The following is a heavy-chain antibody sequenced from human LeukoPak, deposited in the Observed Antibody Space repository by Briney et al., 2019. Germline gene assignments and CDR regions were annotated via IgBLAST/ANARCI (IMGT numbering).Heavy chain of an antibody. D-gene: IGHD5-18*01. J-gene: IGHJ6*03. CDR3: ARDREYSYGYGYYYYYMDV. CDR1: GFTFSSYS. CDR2: ISSSSSTI. Sequence: PGGTLRLSCAASGFTFSSYSMNWVRQAPGKGLEWVSYISSSSSTIYYADSVKGRFTISRDNAKKSLDLQMNSLRAEDTAVYYYARDREYSYGYGYYYYYMDVWGKGTTVTVSS. V-gene: IGHV3-48*04.